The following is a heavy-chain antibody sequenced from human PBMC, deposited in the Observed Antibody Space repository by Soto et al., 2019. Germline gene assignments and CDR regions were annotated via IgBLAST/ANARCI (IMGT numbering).Heavy chain of an antibody. CDR1: GYTFTSYG. CDR2: ISAYNGNT. Sequence: GASVKVSCKASGYTFTSYGISWVRQAPGQGLEWMGWISAYNGNTNYAQKLQGRVTMTTDTSTSTAYMELRSLRSDDTAVYYCARDVEYGSGSYYEYYLDYWGQGTLVTVSS. V-gene: IGHV1-18*01. D-gene: IGHD3-10*01. CDR3: ARDVEYGSGSYYEYYLDY. J-gene: IGHJ4*02.